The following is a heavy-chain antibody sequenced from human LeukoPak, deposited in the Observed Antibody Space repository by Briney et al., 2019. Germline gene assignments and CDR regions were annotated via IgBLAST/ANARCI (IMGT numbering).Heavy chain of an antibody. V-gene: IGHV4-39*07. Sequence: PSETLSLTCTVSGGSINTPNYYWGWIRQTPGKGLEWIGSIYYSGSTYYNPSLKSRVTISVDTSKNQFSLKLSSVTAADTAVYYCARGVGATGGGFDYWGQGTLVTVSS. CDR1: GGSINTPNYY. D-gene: IGHD1-26*01. CDR2: IYYSGST. J-gene: IGHJ4*02. CDR3: ARGVGATGGGFDY.